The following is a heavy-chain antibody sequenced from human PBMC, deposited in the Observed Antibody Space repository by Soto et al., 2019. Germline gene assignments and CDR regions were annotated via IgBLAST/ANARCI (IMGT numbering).Heavy chain of an antibody. V-gene: IGHV4-59*01. Sequence: SETLSLTCTVSGGSISSYYWSWIRQPPGKGLEWIGYIYYSGSTNYNPSLKSRVTISVDTSKNQFSLKLSSVTAADTVVYYCARSQLVGATRALDYWGQGTLVTVSS. J-gene: IGHJ4*02. D-gene: IGHD1-26*01. CDR1: GGSISSYY. CDR2: IYYSGST. CDR3: ARSQLVGATRALDY.